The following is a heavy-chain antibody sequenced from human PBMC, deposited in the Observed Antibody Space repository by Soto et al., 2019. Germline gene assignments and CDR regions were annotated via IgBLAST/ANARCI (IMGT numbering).Heavy chain of an antibody. CDR2: TRNKANSHTT. D-gene: IGHD4-17*01. V-gene: IGHV3-72*01. CDR1: GFIFSDHY. Sequence: GSLRLSCAASGFIFSDHYMDWVRQAPGKGLEWVGRTRNKANSHTTEYAASVKGRFTISRDDSKNSLYLQMNSLKIEDTAVYYCARATTVTDYWGQGTLVTVSS. CDR3: ARATTVTDY. J-gene: IGHJ4*02.